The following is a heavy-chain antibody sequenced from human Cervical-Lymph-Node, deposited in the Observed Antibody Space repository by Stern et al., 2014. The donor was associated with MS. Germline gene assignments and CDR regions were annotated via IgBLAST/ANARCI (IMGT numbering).Heavy chain of an antibody. D-gene: IGHD5-18*01. J-gene: IGHJ4*02. CDR1: GGTFRRDA. CDR2: ITPMFGEG. CDR3: ARDVALNTAYYFDS. Sequence: VQLVESGAEVKKPGSSVKVSCKASGGTFRRDAFSWVRQAPGHGLEWMGTITPMFGEGNYAQAFQGSGVITAADPTSTDYVEMNSLRSEDTAVLYCARDVALNTAYYFDSWGQGTLITVSS. V-gene: IGHV1-69*18.